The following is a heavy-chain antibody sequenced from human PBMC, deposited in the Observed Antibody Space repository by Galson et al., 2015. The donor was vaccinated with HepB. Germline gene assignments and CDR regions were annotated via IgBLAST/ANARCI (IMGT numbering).Heavy chain of an antibody. CDR3: ARDNYDFWSGYGGRGGWFDP. CDR1: GFTFSDCY. CDR2: ISSSSSYT. D-gene: IGHD3-3*01. V-gene: IGHV3-11*06. J-gene: IGHJ5*02. Sequence: SLRLSCAASGFTFSDCYMSWIRQAPGKGLEWVSYISSSSSYTNYADSVKGRFTISRDNAKNSLYLQMNSLRAEDTAVYYCARDNYDFWSGYGGRGGWFDPWGQGTLVTVSS.